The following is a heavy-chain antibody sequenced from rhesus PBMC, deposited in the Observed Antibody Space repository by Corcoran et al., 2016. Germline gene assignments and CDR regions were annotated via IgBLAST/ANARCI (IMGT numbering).Heavy chain of an antibody. D-gene: IGHD3-34*01. J-gene: IGHJ6*01. V-gene: IGHV4-80*01. Sequence: QVQLQESGPGLVKPPETLSLTCAVSGGSFSRYWWSWIRQSPGKGLERIGEINSRSGRTNVNPSLKSRVTNSKDASKNQFSLKLSSVTAAGTAVYYCARDRYWGDYYVHGLDSWGQGVVVTVSS. CDR2: INSRSGRT. CDR3: ARDRYWGDYYVHGLDS. CDR1: GGSFSRYW.